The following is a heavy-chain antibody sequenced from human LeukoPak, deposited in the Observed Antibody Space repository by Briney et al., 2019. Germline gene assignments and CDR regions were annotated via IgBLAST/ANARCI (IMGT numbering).Heavy chain of an antibody. V-gene: IGHV3-48*01. J-gene: IGHJ4*02. CDR3: ASQSSSSSTRAPDF. Sequence: GGSLRLSCAASGVPFNHYSLNWVRQPPGKGLEWISYISASGRTTYYADSVKGRFTISRDHATLYLHMDTLRSEDTALYYCASQSSSSSTRAPDFWGLGNLVTVPS. CDR2: ISASGRTT. D-gene: IGHD6-6*01. CDR1: GVPFNHYS.